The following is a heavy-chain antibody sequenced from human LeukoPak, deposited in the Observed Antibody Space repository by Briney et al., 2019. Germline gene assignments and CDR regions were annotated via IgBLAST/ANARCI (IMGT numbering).Heavy chain of an antibody. Sequence: GGSLRLSCAASGFTFSSYAMSWVRQAPGKGLEWVAVISYDGSNKYYADSVKGRFTISRDNSKNTLYLEVISLTAEDTAVYYCAKDDAWLRFGEWSQGTLVTVSS. V-gene: IGHV3-30*04. J-gene: IGHJ4*02. CDR3: AKDDAWLRFGE. CDR1: GFTFSSYA. CDR2: ISYDGSNK. D-gene: IGHD3-10*01.